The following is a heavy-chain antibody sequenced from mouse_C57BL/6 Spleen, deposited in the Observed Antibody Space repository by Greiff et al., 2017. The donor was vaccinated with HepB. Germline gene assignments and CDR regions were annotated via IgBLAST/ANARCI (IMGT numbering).Heavy chain of an antibody. CDR3: ARDGLTTVVELYAMDY. J-gene: IGHJ4*01. CDR1: GYTFTDYY. V-gene: IGHV1-26*01. Sequence: EVQLQQSGPELVKPGASVKISCKASGYTFTDYYMNWVKQSHGKSLEWIGDINPNNGGTSYNQKFKGKATLTVDKSYSTAYMELRSLTSEDSAVYYCARDGLTTVVELYAMDYWGQGTSVTVSS. D-gene: IGHD1-1*01. CDR2: INPNNGGT.